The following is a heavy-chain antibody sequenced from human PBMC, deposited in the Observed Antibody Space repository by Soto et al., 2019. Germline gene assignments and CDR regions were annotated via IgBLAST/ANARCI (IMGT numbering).Heavy chain of an antibody. V-gene: IGHV4-34*02. CDR3: ARSRKSGDHALGLEY. CDR1: GGSFSGLS. CDR2: IDYRGNT. D-gene: IGHD2-21*01. Sequence: QVQLQQWGAGQLRASETLSLTCAVYGGSFSGLSWNWIRQSPGKKLEWIGEIDYRGNTNYNPSLRSHVILSVDASTNQYSLNVKSVTAADAANYYCARSRKSGDHALGLEYWSRGTLVTVSS. J-gene: IGHJ4*02.